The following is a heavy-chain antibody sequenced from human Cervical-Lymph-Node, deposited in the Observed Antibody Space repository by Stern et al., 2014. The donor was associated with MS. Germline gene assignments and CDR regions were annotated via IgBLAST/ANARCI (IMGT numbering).Heavy chain of an antibody. D-gene: IGHD1-14*01. CDR3: TTLDRNYPYYYYGMDV. J-gene: IGHJ6*02. Sequence: EVQLVESGGGLVKPGGSLRLSCAASGFTFRNAWMTWIRQAPGKGLAWVGRIKSKTNGGSTDYAAPVRCRFSISRDESTKKLKLQMNSLKTEDTAVYYCTTLDRNYPYYYYGMDVWGQGTTVTVSS. CDR1: GFTFRNAW. V-gene: IGHV3-15*01. CDR2: IKSKTNGGST.